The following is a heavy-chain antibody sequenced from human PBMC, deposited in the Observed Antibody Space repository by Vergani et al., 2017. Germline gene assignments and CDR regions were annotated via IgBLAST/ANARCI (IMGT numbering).Heavy chain of an antibody. V-gene: IGHV4-4*07. CDR3: ARDQGRGEQLVELGDWFDP. J-gene: IGHJ5*02. Sequence: QVQLQESGPGLVKPSETLSLTCTVSGGSISSYYWSWIRQPAGKGLEWIGRIYTSGSTNYNPSLKSRVTMSVDTSKNQFSLKLSSVTAADTAVYYCARDQGRGEQLVELGDWFDPWGQGTLVTVSS. CDR1: GGSISSYY. D-gene: IGHD6-6*01. CDR2: IYTSGST.